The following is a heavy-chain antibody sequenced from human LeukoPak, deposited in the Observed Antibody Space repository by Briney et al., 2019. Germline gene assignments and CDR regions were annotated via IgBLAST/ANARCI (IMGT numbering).Heavy chain of an antibody. CDR2: IYTSGST. J-gene: IGHJ4*02. D-gene: IGHD3-22*01. Sequence: SETLSLTCTVSGGSISSGSYYWRWIRQPAGKGLEWIGRIYTSGSTNYNPSPKSRVTISVDTSKNQFSLKLSSVTAADTAVYYCARGSRSYDSSGYYYDPAERKPDYWGQGTLVTVSS. V-gene: IGHV4-61*02. CDR1: GGSISSGSYY. CDR3: ARGSRSYDSSGYYYDPAERKPDY.